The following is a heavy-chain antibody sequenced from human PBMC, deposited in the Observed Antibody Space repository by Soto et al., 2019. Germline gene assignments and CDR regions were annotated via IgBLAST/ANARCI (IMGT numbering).Heavy chain of an antibody. CDR3: ARDQYSTGYFQH. CDR1: GYTFTSYY. CDR2: INPSGGST. D-gene: IGHD6-6*01. J-gene: IGHJ1*01. Sequence: ASVKVSCKASGYTFTSYYMHWVRQAPGQGLEWMGIINPSGGSTSYAQKFQGRVTMTRDTSTSTVYMEPSSLRSEDTAVYYCARDQYSTGYFQHWGQGTLVTVSS. V-gene: IGHV1-46*01.